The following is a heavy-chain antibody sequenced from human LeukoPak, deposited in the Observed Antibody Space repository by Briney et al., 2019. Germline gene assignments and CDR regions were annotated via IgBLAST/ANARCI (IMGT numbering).Heavy chain of an antibody. D-gene: IGHD6-19*01. Sequence: SETLSLTCTVSGGSISRGGDYWSWIRQLPGKGLEWIGYIYHSGSTYYNPSLKSRVTISVDTSKNQFSLKLSSVTAADTAVYYCARRVAVARPFFDYWGQGTLVTVSS. J-gene: IGHJ4*02. CDR1: GGSISRGGDY. V-gene: IGHV4-31*02. CDR2: IYHSGST. CDR3: ARRVAVARPFFDY.